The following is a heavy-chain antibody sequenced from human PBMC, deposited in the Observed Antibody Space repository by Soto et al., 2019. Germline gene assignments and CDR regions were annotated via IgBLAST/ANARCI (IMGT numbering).Heavy chain of an antibody. Sequence: QVPLVQSGAEVKKPGASVKVSCKASGYTFTSYGISWVRQAPGQGLEWMGWISAYNGNTNYAQKLQGRVTMTTDTSTSTAYMELRSLRSDDTAVYYCARRYYDFWSGYYEDYWGQGTLVTVSS. D-gene: IGHD3-3*01. J-gene: IGHJ4*02. CDR1: GYTFTSYG. V-gene: IGHV1-18*01. CDR3: ARRYYDFWSGYYEDY. CDR2: ISAYNGNT.